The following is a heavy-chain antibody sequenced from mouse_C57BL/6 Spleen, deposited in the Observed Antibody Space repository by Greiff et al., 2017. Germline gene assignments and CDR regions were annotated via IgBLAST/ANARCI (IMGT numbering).Heavy chain of an antibody. CDR2: IDPSDSET. Sequence: VQLQQPGAELVRPGSSVKLSCKASGYTFTSYWMHWVKQRPIQGLEWIGNIDPSDSETHYNQKFKDKATLTVDKSSSTAYMQLSSLTSEDSAVDYCARWRDGYYFDDWGQGTTLTVSS. V-gene: IGHV1-52*01. CDR3: ARWRDGYYFDD. D-gene: IGHD2-3*01. CDR1: GYTFTSYW. J-gene: IGHJ2*01.